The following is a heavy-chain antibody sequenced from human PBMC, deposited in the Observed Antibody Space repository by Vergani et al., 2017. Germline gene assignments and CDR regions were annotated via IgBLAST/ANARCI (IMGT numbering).Heavy chain of an antibody. CDR2: IYYSGST. Sequence: QLQLQESGPGLVKPSETLSLTCTVSGGSISSSSYYWGWIRQPPGKGLEWIGSIYYSGSTNYNPSLKSRVTISVDTSKNQFSLKLSSVTAADTAVYYCARDVLLWFGELFHNWFDPWGQGTLVTVSS. V-gene: IGHV4-39*07. CDR3: ARDVLLWFGELFHNWFDP. CDR1: GGSISSSSYY. D-gene: IGHD3-10*01. J-gene: IGHJ5*02.